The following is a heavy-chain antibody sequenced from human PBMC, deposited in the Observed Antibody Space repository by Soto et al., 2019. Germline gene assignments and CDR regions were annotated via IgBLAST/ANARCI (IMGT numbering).Heavy chain of an antibody. Sequence: ASVKVSCKASGYTFTSYDINWVRQATGQGLEWMGWMNPNSGNTGYAQKFQGRVTMTRNTSISTAYMELSSLRSEDTAVYYCARGGITIFGVVIMNWFDPWGQGTLVTVSS. J-gene: IGHJ5*02. CDR1: GYTFTSYD. CDR2: MNPNSGNT. V-gene: IGHV1-8*01. D-gene: IGHD3-3*01. CDR3: ARGGITIFGVVIMNWFDP.